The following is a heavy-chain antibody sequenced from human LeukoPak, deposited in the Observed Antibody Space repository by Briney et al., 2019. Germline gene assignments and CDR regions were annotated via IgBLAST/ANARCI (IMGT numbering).Heavy chain of an antibody. Sequence: ASVKVSCKASGGTFSSYAISWVRQAPGQGLEWMGGIIPIFGTANYAQKFQGRVTITADESTSTAYMELSSLRSEDTAVYYCARVYPMPECYFDYWGQGTLVTVSS. CDR3: ARVYPMPECYFDY. CDR2: IIPIFGTA. D-gene: IGHD2-2*01. CDR1: GGTFSSYA. J-gene: IGHJ4*02. V-gene: IGHV1-69*13.